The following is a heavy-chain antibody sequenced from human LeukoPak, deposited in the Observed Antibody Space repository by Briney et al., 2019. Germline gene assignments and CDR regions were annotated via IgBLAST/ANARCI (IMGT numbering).Heavy chain of an antibody. CDR3: AKDIGIAAATEHFDY. CDR1: GFTFSSYG. CDR2: ISYDGSNK. J-gene: IGHJ4*02. Sequence: GGSLRLSCAASGFTFSSYGMHWVRQAPGKGLEWVAVISYDGSNKYYADSVKGRFTISRDNSKNTLYLQMNSLRAEDTAVYYCAKDIGIAAATEHFDYWGQGTLVIVSS. D-gene: IGHD6-13*01. V-gene: IGHV3-30*18.